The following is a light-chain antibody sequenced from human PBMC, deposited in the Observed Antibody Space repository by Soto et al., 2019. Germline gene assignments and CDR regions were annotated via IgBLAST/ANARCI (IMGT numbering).Light chain of an antibody. V-gene: IGKV1-8*01. CDR3: QQYYSYPLLT. Sequence: AIRMTQSPSSLSASTGDRVTITCRASQGISSYLAWYQQKPGKAPKLLIYAASTLQSGVPSRFSGSGSGTDFTLTISYLQSEDFATYYCQQYYSYPLLTFGGGTKVEIK. J-gene: IGKJ4*01. CDR1: QGISSY. CDR2: AAS.